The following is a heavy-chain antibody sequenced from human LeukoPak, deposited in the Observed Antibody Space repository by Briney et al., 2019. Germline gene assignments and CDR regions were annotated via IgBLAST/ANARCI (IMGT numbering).Heavy chain of an antibody. D-gene: IGHD6-13*01. CDR2: INHSGST. V-gene: IGHV4-34*01. CDR1: GGSFSGYY. Sequence: SETLSLTCAVYGGSFSGYYWSWIRQPPGKGLEWIGEINHSGSTNYNPSLKSRVTISVDTSKNQFSLKLSSVTAADTAVYYCARVGGPLYSSSWYPAYYYYGMDVWGQGTTVTVSS. J-gene: IGHJ6*02. CDR3: ARVGGPLYSSSWYPAYYYYGMDV.